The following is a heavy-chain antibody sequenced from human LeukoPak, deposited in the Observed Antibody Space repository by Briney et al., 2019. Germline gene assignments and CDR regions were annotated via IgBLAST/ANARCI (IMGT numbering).Heavy chain of an antibody. Sequence: GGSLRLSCAASGFTFSSYVMHWVRQAPGKGLEWVAIISYDGSNEYYADSVKGRFTISRDNSKNTLYLQMNSLRAEDTAVYYCAKYRYAGAGGVYYFDYWGQGTLVTVSS. D-gene: IGHD3-16*02. CDR2: ISYDGSNE. V-gene: IGHV3-30*04. J-gene: IGHJ4*02. CDR3: AKYRYAGAGGVYYFDY. CDR1: GFTFSSYV.